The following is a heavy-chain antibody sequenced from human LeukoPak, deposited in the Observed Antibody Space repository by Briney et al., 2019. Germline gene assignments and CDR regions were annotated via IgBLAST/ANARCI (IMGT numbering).Heavy chain of an antibody. CDR2: ISAYKGNT. CDR1: GYTFTSYG. Sequence: GASVKVSCKASGYTFTSYGISWVRQAPGQGLEWMGWISAYKGNTNYAQKLQGRVTMTTDTSTSTAYMGLMSLRSDDTAVYYCARVEYYYDSSGYFPPDYWGQGTLVTVSS. V-gene: IGHV1-18*01. D-gene: IGHD3-22*01. J-gene: IGHJ4*02. CDR3: ARVEYYYDSSGYFPPDY.